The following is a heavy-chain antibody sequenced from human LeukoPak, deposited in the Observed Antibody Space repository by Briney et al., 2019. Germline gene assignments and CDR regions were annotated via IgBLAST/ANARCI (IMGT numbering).Heavy chain of an antibody. J-gene: IGHJ6*02. Sequence: PGGSLRLSCAASGFTFSNVYMTWVRQAPGKGLEWVSYISSSSSTIYYADSVKGRFTISRDNAKNSLYLQMNSLRAEDTAVYYCARDAQDIVVVPAAIPLYYYYGMDVWGQGTTVTVSS. V-gene: IGHV3-48*04. CDR1: GFTFSNVY. CDR2: ISSSSSTI. D-gene: IGHD2-2*02. CDR3: ARDAQDIVVVPAAIPLYYYYGMDV.